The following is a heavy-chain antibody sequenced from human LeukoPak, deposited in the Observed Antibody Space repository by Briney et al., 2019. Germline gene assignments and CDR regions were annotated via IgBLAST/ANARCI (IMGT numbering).Heavy chain of an antibody. J-gene: IGHJ4*02. Sequence: PGGSLRLSCAASVFTVSSNYMNWVRQAPGKGLEWVSVLYSGGSPYYEDTVKSRIAISRDNSKNTLYLQKKSLRAEDTAMYYCVRDSIVGFFDYWGQGTLVTVAS. CDR1: VFTVSSNY. V-gene: IGHV3-53*01. D-gene: IGHD2-21*01. CDR3: VRDSIVGFFDY. CDR2: LYSGGSP.